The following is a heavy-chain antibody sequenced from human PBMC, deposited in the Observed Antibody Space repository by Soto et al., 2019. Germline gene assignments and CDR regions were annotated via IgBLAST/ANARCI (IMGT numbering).Heavy chain of an antibody. D-gene: IGHD6-19*01. Sequence: QVQLVESGGGVVQPGRSLRLSCAASGFTFNNYGMHWVRQAPGKGLEWVAVIWYDGSIKYYADSVKGRFTISRDNSKNTMSLQMDSLRADDTALYYCAREGSDYSSGYLFDYWGQGTPVTVSS. J-gene: IGHJ4*02. CDR2: IWYDGSIK. CDR3: AREGSDYSSGYLFDY. V-gene: IGHV3-33*01. CDR1: GFTFNNYG.